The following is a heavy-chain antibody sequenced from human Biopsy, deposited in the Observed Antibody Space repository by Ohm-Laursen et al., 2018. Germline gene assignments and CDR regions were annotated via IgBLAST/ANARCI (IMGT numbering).Heavy chain of an antibody. CDR1: GESFNGYY. V-gene: IGHV4-59*01. CDR2: IYYSGST. CDR3: ARATNSTGWPYYYFYGMDV. D-gene: IGHD2/OR15-2a*01. J-gene: IGHJ6*02. Sequence: GTLSLTCSVYGESFNGYYWSWIRQTPGKGLEWIGYIYYSGSTNYNPSLKSRVTISVDTSKNQFSLRLNSVTAADTAVYYCARATNSTGWPYYYFYGMDVWGQGTTATVSS.